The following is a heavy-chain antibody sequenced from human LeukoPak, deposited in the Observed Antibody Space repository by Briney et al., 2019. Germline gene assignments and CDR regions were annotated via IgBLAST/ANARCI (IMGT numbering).Heavy chain of an antibody. CDR2: ISGSGGST. V-gene: IGHV3-23*01. CDR3: AKDCSGGSCYSDHDAFDI. Sequence: PGGSLRLSCAASGFTFSSYGMSWVRQAPGKGLEWVSAISGSGGSTYYADSVKGRFTISRDNSKNTLYLQMNSLRAEDTAVYYCAKDCSGGSCYSDHDAFDIWGQGTMVTVSS. CDR1: GFTFSSYG. J-gene: IGHJ3*02. D-gene: IGHD2-15*01.